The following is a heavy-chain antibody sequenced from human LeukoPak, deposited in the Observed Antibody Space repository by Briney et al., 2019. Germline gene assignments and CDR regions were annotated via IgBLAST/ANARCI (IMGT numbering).Heavy chain of an antibody. CDR3: ARELTLWFGESS. V-gene: IGHV3-11*01. CDR1: GFTVSSNY. D-gene: IGHD3-10*01. J-gene: IGHJ3*01. CDR2: ISSSGSTI. Sequence: GGSLRLSCAASGFTVSSNYMSWVRQAPGKGLEWVSYISSSGSTIYYADSVKGRFTISRDNAKNSLYLQMNSLRAEDAAVYYCARELTLWFGESSWGQGTMVTVSS.